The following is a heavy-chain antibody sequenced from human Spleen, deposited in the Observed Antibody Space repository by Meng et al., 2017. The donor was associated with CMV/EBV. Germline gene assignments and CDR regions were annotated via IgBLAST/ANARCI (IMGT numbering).Heavy chain of an antibody. D-gene: IGHD3-9*01. CDR1: GFTFDVYA. V-gene: IGHV3-9*01. Sequence: GESLKISCVASGFTFDVYAMHWVRQAPGKGLEWVSGINWKSDNIVYADSVKGRFTISRDDSKNTLSLQMNSLRAEDTAVYYCARDYFLDYWGHGTLVTVSS. J-gene: IGHJ4*01. CDR3: ARDYFLDY. CDR2: INWKSDNI.